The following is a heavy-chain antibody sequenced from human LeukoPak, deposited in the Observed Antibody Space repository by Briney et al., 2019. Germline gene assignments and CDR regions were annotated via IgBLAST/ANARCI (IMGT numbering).Heavy chain of an antibody. CDR2: ISYDGSNK. V-gene: IGHV3-30-3*01. J-gene: IGHJ4*02. D-gene: IGHD2-15*01. CDR3: ARDPNGWYYFDY. CDR1: GFTFSSYA. Sequence: SGGSLRLSCAASGFTFSSYAMHWVRQAPGKGLEWVAVISYDGSNKYYADSVKGRFTISRDNSKNTLYLQMNSLRAEDTAVYYCARDPNGWYYFDYWGQGTLVTVSS.